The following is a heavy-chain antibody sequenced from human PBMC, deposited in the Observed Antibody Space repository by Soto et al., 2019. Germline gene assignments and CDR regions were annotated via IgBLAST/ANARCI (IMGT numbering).Heavy chain of an antibody. CDR3: ARDVPPSSYFDY. CDR1: GGTFSSYA. Sequence: ASVKVSCKASGGTFSSYAISWVRQAPGQGLEWMGGIIPIFGTANYAQKFQGRVTITADESTSTAYMELSSLRSEDTAVYYCARDVPPSSYFDYWGQGTLVTVSS. V-gene: IGHV1-69*13. J-gene: IGHJ4*02. CDR2: IIPIFGTA.